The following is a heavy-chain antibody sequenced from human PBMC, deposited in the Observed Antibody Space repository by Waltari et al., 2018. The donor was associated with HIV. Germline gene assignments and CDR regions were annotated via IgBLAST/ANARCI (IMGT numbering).Heavy chain of an antibody. CDR3: ASAYDSSGYAYFYYYMDV. V-gene: IGHV4-61*08. CDR1: GGSVSRGGYF. J-gene: IGHJ6*03. CDR2: IYYTGST. Sequence: QVQLQESGPGLVKPSETLSLPCTVSGGSVSRGGYFWGWIRQPPGKGLEWIGYIYYTGSTNYNSSLKSRVTISVDTSKNQFSLNLSSVTAADTAIYYCASAYDSSGYAYFYYYMDVWGKGTTVTVSS. D-gene: IGHD3-22*01.